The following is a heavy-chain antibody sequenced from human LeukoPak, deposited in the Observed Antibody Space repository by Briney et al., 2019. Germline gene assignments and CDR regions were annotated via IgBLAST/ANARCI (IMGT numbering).Heavy chain of an antibody. Sequence: SVKVSCKASGGTFSSYAISWVRQAPGQGLEWMGRIIPILGIANYAQKFQGRVTITADKSTSTAYMELSSLRSEDTAVYYCARRLADSSSGAFDIWGQGTMVTVSS. CDR1: GGTFSSYA. V-gene: IGHV1-69*04. D-gene: IGHD6-6*01. CDR3: ARRLADSSSGAFDI. J-gene: IGHJ3*02. CDR2: IIPILGIA.